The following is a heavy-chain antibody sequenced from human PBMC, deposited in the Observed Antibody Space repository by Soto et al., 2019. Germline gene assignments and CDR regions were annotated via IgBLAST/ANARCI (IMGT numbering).Heavy chain of an antibody. CDR3: AKGGPDGFCSGGRCYFDY. V-gene: IGHV3-9*01. J-gene: IGHJ4*02. CDR2: ISWNGNII. D-gene: IGHD2-15*01. CDR1: GFTFDDYA. Sequence: EVQLVESGGGLVQPGRSPRLSCAASGFTFDDYAMHWVRRVPGKGLEWVSGISWNGNIIGYADSVKGRFTISRDNAKNSLYLQMNSLRPEDTALYYCAKGGPDGFCSGGRCYFDYWGQGTLVTVSS.